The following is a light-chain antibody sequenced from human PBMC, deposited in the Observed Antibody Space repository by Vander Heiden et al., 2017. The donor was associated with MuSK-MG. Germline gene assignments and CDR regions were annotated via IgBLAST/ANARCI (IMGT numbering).Light chain of an antibody. V-gene: IGKV3D-15*01. CDR1: QSVSSN. Sequence: EIVMTQSPATLSVSPGERATLSCRASQSVSSNLAWYQQKPGQAHRLLIYGASTRGTGIPARFSGSGSGTEFTLTISSLRSEDFAVYYCQQYKNWPPLTFGGGTKVEIK. CDR2: GAS. CDR3: QQYKNWPPLT. J-gene: IGKJ4*01.